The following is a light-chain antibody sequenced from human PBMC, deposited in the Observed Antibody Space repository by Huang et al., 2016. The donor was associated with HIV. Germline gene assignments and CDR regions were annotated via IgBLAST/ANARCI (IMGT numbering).Light chain of an antibody. CDR3: QQYYGSPF. J-gene: IGKJ4*01. V-gene: IGKV1-8*01. Sequence: AIRITQSPSSVSASTGDRVTIPCRASQNIGTFLAWYQQKSGKAPKLLIYGASTLQDGVPSRCSGSGSGTEFNLTITCLQSEDFATYYCQQYYGSPFFGGGTKVEI. CDR1: QNIGTF. CDR2: GAS.